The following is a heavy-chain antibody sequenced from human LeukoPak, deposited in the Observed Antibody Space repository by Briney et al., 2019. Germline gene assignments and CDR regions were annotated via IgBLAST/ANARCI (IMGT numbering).Heavy chain of an antibody. V-gene: IGHV3-30-3*01. D-gene: IGHD2-2*01. CDR2: ISYDGSNK. Sequence: GGSLRLSCAASGFTFSSYAMHWVRQAPGKGLEWVAVISYDGSNKYYADSVKGRFTISRDNSKNTLYLQMSSLRVEDTAVYYCARAARKVVPAAMATNWFDPWGQGTLVTVSS. CDR3: ARAARKVVPAAMATNWFDP. J-gene: IGHJ5*02. CDR1: GFTFSSYA.